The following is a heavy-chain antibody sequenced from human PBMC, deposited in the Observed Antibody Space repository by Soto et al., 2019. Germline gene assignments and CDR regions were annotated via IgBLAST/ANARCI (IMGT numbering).Heavy chain of an antibody. CDR3: ARGNYASENSYGLNWFDP. J-gene: IGHJ5*02. D-gene: IGHD3-10*01. CDR1: GDSVSINSGA. V-gene: IGHV6-1*01. Sequence: SQTLALTCAISGDSVSINSGAWNCIRHSPSRVLEWLGRTFYRSKWYNDYARSVESRITITPDTSKNQFSLHLRSVTPEDTAVYYCARGNYASENSYGLNWFDPWAQGNLVTVSS. CDR2: TFYRSKWYN.